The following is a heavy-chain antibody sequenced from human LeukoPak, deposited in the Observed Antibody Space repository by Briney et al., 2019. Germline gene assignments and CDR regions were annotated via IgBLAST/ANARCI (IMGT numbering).Heavy chain of an antibody. CDR2: IGGRGDST. J-gene: IGHJ5*01. CDR1: GFIFSGYA. Sequence: GGSLGLSCAASGFIFSGYAMSWVRQAPGKGLEWVSAIGGRGDSTFYADSVKGRFTISRDNSKNTLYLQMKSLRAEDTAVYYCAKDRVSPGFNLFDSWGQGTLVSVPS. V-gene: IGHV3-23*01. D-gene: IGHD3-16*01. CDR3: AKDRVSPGFNLFDS.